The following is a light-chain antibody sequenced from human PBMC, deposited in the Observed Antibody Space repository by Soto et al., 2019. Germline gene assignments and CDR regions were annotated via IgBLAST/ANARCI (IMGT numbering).Light chain of an antibody. CDR1: QRIATW. J-gene: IGKJ1*01. Sequence: DIPLTQSPSTLSASVGDRVTITCRASQRIATWLAWYQHQPGSAPKLLIYGASTLQSGVPSRFSGSGSGAEFTLTIDNLQPEDFATYYCQQYHLYWTFGPRTKVDIK. CDR3: QQYHLYWT. CDR2: GAS. V-gene: IGKV1-5*01.